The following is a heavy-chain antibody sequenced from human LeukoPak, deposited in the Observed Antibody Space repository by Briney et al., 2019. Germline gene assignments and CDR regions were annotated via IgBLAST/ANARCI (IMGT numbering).Heavy chain of an antibody. Sequence: GASVQVSCRTSGYTFTGYYMHWIRQAPGQGLEWMGRINPNSGATNYAQKFQDRVTMTRDTSINTAYLDLTRLTSEDTAFYYCARDRLSYGDIDYWGQGTLVTVS. D-gene: IGHD4-17*01. CDR1: GYTFTGYY. J-gene: IGHJ4*02. CDR3: ARDRLSYGDIDY. CDR2: INPNSGAT. V-gene: IGHV1-2*06.